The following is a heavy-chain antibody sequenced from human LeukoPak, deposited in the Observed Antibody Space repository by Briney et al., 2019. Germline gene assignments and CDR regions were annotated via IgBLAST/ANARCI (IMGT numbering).Heavy chain of an antibody. Sequence: QPGGSLRLSCAASGFTFSIYWMHWVRQAPGKGPEWVSSTSGSGGITYYADSVKGRFTISRDNSKNTLYLQMNSLRAEETAVYYCAKDQSSSSWYSITNYWGQGTLVTVSS. CDR1: GFTFSIYW. CDR3: AKDQSSSSWYSITNY. D-gene: IGHD6-13*01. J-gene: IGHJ4*02. V-gene: IGHV3-23*01. CDR2: TSGSGGIT.